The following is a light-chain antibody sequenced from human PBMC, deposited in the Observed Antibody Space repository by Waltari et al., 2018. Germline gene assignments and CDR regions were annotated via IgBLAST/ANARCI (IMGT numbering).Light chain of an antibody. CDR1: SSDVGAYNY. CDR2: EVS. Sequence: QSALTQPPSASGSPGQSVTISCNGTSSDVGAYNYVSWYQQHPGKAPKLMISEVSKRPSGVPDRFSGSKSGNTASLTVSGLQSEDEADYYCSSYGGSNTVVFGGGTKLTVL. CDR3: SSYGGSNTVV. V-gene: IGLV2-8*01. J-gene: IGLJ2*01.